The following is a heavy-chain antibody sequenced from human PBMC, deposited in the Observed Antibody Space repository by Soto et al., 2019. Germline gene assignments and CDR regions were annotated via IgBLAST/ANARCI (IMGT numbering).Heavy chain of an antibody. J-gene: IGHJ5*02. Sequence: SETLSLTCTVSGGSISSSSYYWGWIRQPPGKGLEWIGSIYYSGSTYYNLSLKSRVTISVDTSKNQFSLKLSSVTAADTAVYYCASSFIAAAGTYWFDPWGQGTLVT. V-gene: IGHV4-39*07. CDR2: IYYSGST. CDR1: GGSISSSSYY. CDR3: ASSFIAAAGTYWFDP. D-gene: IGHD6-13*01.